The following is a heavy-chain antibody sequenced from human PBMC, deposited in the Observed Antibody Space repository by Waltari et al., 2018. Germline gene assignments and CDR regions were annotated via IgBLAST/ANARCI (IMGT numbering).Heavy chain of an antibody. CDR3: AREFYDKSGREPFNI. V-gene: IGHV3-48*01. CDR1: GFSFSRFC. CDR2: VSDSDTT. Sequence: EVQLVESGGALEQPGRSLRLSCEGSGFSFSRFCMNWVRQAPGKGLEWLAYVSDSDTTDYADSVKDRFIISRDIARNSVYLFMNNLRVEDTAVYYCAREFYDKSGREPFNIWGQGTMVTVSP. J-gene: IGHJ3*02. D-gene: IGHD3-22*01.